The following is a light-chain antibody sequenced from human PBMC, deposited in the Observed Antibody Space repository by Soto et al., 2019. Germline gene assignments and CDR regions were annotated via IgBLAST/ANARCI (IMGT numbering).Light chain of an antibody. CDR1: QSISSY. V-gene: IGKV1-39*01. CDR3: QQSYSTPLT. J-gene: IGKJ4*01. CDR2: AAS. Sequence: EIQMTQSPSSGSTSTGDRVTITCRASQSISSYLNWYQHKPGKAPKLLIYAASSLQSGVPSRFSGSGSGTDFTLTISSLQPEDFATYYCQQSYSTPLTFGGGTKVDIK.